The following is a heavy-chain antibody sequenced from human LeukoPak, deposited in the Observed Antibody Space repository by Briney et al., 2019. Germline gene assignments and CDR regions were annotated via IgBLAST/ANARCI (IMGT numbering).Heavy chain of an antibody. CDR3: ARADEIKFDY. CDR1: GFTFSSYW. Sequence: GGSLRLTCAASGFTFSSYWMSWVRQAPGKGLEWVANIKQDGSEKYYVYSVKGRFTISRDNAKNSLYLQMNSLRAEDTAAYYCARADEIKFDYWGQGTLVTVSS. V-gene: IGHV3-7*01. CDR2: IKQDGSEK. D-gene: IGHD5-24*01. J-gene: IGHJ4*02.